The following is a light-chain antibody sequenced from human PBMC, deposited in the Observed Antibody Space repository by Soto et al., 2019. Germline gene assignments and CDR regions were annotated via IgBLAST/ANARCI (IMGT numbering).Light chain of an antibody. CDR1: EDVNTK. CDR2: GAS. J-gene: IGKJ1*01. Sequence: DVQNTQSPSSLSASVGDRVTITCRASEDVNTKLAWYQCKPGKPPKLLIYGASILQSGVPSRFSGSGYGTDFTLTISSLQPDDVATYYCQKYVGASRTFGQGTKVEIK. CDR3: QKYVGASRT. V-gene: IGKV1-27*01.